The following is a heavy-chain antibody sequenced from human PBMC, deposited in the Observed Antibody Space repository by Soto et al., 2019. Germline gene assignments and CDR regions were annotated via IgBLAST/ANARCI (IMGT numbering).Heavy chain of an antibody. D-gene: IGHD2-21*01. V-gene: IGHV3-74*01. J-gene: IGHJ4*02. CDR2: VNSDGSIT. CDR3: TRDQAYGSAV. CDR1: GFDFTNSW. Sequence: EVQLVESGGGLVQHGGSLRLSCAASGFDFTNSWMHWVRQAPGKGLVWVSHVNSDGSITTYVDSVKGRFTISRDNAKNTVYLQMNSLRVEDTALYYCTRDQAYGSAVWGQGTLVTVSS.